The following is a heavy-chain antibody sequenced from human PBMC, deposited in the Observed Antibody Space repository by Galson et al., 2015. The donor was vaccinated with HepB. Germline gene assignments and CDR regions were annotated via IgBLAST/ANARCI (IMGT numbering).Heavy chain of an antibody. CDR2: INVAGGNT. V-gene: IGHV1-3*01. D-gene: IGHD6-6*01. CDR1: GYTFTSYA. CDR3: ARDPSSSSGNWIDP. J-gene: IGHJ5*02. Sequence: SVKVSCKASGYTFTSYALHWVRQAPGQRLEWMGWINVAGGNTRYSQKFQGRLTITRDTYASTGYMELSSLTSEDTAVYFCARDPSSSSGNWIDPWGQGTLVTVSS.